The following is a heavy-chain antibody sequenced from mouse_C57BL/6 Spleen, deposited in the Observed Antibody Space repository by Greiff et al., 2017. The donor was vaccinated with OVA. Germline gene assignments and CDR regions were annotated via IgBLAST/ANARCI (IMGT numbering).Heavy chain of an antibody. V-gene: IGHV1-52*01. Sequence: QVQLQQPGAELVRPGSSVKLSCKASGYTFTSYWMHWVKQRPIQGLEWIGNIDPSDSETHYNQKFKDKATLTVDKSSSTAYMQLSSLTSEDSAVYYCARLEKITTVGWYFDVWGTGTTVTVSS. CDR1: GYTFTSYW. CDR2: IDPSDSET. CDR3: ARLEKITTVGWYFDV. D-gene: IGHD1-1*01. J-gene: IGHJ1*03.